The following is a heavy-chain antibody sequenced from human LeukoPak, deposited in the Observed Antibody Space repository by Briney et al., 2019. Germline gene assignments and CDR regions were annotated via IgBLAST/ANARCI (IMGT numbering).Heavy chain of an antibody. V-gene: IGHV3-48*01. D-gene: IGHD2-15*01. J-gene: IGHJ4*02. Sequence: PGGSLRLSCAASGCPLSRYSINWVRQAPGKGREWVSYISSSGSAIYYVDSVKGRFTVSRDNAKNSLFLQMNSPRAEDTAVYYCVRVKGSYFDYWGQGALVTVSS. CDR2: ISSSGSAI. CDR1: GCPLSRYS. CDR3: VRVKGSYFDY.